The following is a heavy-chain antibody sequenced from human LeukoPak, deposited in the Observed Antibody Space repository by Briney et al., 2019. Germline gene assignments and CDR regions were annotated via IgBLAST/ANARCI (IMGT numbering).Heavy chain of an antibody. D-gene: IGHD6-13*01. Sequence: GASVKVSCKASGYTFTSYGISWVRQAPGQGLEWMEWISAYNGNTNYAQKLQGRVTMTTDTSTSTAYMELRSLRSDDTAVYYCARDRLRIAAAGTVFDPWGQGTLVTVSS. CDR1: GYTFTSYG. CDR3: ARDRLRIAAAGTVFDP. J-gene: IGHJ5*02. CDR2: ISAYNGNT. V-gene: IGHV1-18*01.